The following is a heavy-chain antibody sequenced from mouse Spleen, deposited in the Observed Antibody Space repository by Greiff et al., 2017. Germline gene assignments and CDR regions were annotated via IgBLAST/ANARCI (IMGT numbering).Heavy chain of an antibody. J-gene: IGHJ1*03. CDR2: IYPRSGNT. Sequence: VQLQQSGAELARPGASVKLSCKASGYTFTSYGISWVKQRTGQGLEWIVEIYPRSGNTYYNEKFKGKATLTADKSSSTAYMELRSLTSEDSAVYFCAREGGSDWYFDVWGTGTTVTVSS. CDR1: GYTFTSYG. D-gene: IGHD1-1*01. V-gene: IGHV1-81*01. CDR3: AREGGSDWYFDV.